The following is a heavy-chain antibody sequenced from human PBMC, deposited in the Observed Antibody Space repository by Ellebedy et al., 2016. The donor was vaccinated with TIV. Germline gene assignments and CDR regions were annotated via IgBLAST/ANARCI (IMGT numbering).Heavy chain of an antibody. J-gene: IGHJ2*01. CDR2: MRQDGSDK. V-gene: IGHV3-7*01. CDR3: ARAIYGASYL. Sequence: GESLKISCVGSGFSFRSYWMSWVRQAPGKGLEWVANMRQDGSDKYYVDSVRGRFTISRDYAGNSLFLQMNSLGAEDTAVYYCARAIYGASYLWGRGTLVTVSS. CDR1: GFSFRSYW. D-gene: IGHD4-17*01.